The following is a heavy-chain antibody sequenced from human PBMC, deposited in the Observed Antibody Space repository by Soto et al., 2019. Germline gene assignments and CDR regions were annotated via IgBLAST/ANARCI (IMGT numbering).Heavy chain of an antibody. CDR1: GYTFTSYD. CDR3: ARERSGYFDY. D-gene: IGHD2-15*01. Sequence: QVQLVQSGAEVKKPGASVKVSCKASGYTFTSYDINWVRQATGQGLEWMGWMNPNRGNTGYAQKLQGSVTMTRNTSISTAYLELSSLRCDDTAVYYCARERSGYFDYWGQGTLVTVSS. CDR2: MNPNRGNT. J-gene: IGHJ4*02. V-gene: IGHV1-8*01.